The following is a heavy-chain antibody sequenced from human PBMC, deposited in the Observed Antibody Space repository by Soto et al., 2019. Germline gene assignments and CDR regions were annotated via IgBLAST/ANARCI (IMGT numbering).Heavy chain of an antibody. CDR3: ARHCPYGSGSYLIGY. J-gene: IGHJ4*02. V-gene: IGHV4-59*08. D-gene: IGHD3-10*01. Sequence: SETLSLTCTVSGGSISSYYWSWIRQPPGKGLEWIGYIYYSGSTNYNPSLKSRVTISVDTSKNQFSLKLSSVTAADTAVYYCARHCPYGSGSYLIGYWGQGTLVTVSS. CDR2: IYYSGST. CDR1: GGSISSYY.